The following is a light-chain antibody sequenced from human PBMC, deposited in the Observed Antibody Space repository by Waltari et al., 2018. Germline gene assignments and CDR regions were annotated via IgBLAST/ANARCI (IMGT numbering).Light chain of an antibody. V-gene: IGKV3-11*01. Sequence: EIVLTQSPATLSLSPGERATLSCRASQSVSHYLAWFQQKPGQAPRLLFYGASRRATGIPTRFSGSGSATDFTLTISSLEPEDFAVYYCQQRSNWLFTFGPGTKVEIK. CDR1: QSVSHY. CDR2: GAS. CDR3: QQRSNWLFT. J-gene: IGKJ3*01.